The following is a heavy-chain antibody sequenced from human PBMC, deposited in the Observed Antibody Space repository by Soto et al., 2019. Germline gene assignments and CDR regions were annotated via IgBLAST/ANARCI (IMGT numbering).Heavy chain of an antibody. CDR3: ARDLRAAGRPGMDV. J-gene: IGHJ6*02. V-gene: IGHV1-69*13. CDR1: GYTFTGYY. Sequence: GASVKVSCKASGYTFTGYYMHWVRQAPGQGLEWMGGIIPIVGTGNYAQNFQGRVTITADESTSTAYMELSSLRSEDTAMYYCARDLRAAGRPGMDVWGQGTTVTVSS. D-gene: IGHD6-13*01. CDR2: IIPIVGTG.